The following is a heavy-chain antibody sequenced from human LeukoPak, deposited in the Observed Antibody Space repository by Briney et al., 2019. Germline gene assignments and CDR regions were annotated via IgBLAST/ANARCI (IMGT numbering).Heavy chain of an antibody. CDR1: GFIFSDSW. J-gene: IGHJ6*02. V-gene: IGHV3-7*01. CDR3: ATYTHWVAGDV. CDR2: MNQDGSEK. D-gene: IGHD3-16*01. Sequence: GGSLRLSCAASGFIFSDSWMRGAREARGRGLEWVANMNQDGSEKDYVDSVKGRFTISRDNARNSLYLQMGSLRAEDTAVYYCATYTHWVAGDVWGQGTTVTVSS.